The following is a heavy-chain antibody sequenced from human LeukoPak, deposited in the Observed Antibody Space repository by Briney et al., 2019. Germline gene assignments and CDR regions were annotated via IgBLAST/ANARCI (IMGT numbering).Heavy chain of an antibody. CDR2: IYSGGST. J-gene: IGHJ3*02. D-gene: IGHD1-26*01. CDR3: AREGSGNYSPYDAFEI. Sequence: GGSLRLSCAASGLTVSSNYMSWVRQAPGKGLEWVSVIYSGGSTYYADSVKGRFTISRDNSKNTLYLQMNSLRAEDTAVYYCAREGSGNYSPYDAFEIWGQGTVVTVSS. V-gene: IGHV3-66*01. CDR1: GLTVSSNY.